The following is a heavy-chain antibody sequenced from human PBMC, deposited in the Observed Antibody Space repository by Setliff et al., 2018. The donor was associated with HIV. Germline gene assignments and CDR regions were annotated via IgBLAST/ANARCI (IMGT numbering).Heavy chain of an antibody. J-gene: IGHJ4*02. CDR3: AREAYFFASGTYYFDS. V-gene: IGHV4-59*11. D-gene: IGHD3-10*01. CDR1: GGSISSHY. CDR2: MYFSGNA. Sequence: SETLSLTCSVSGGSISSHYWNWIRQAPGKGLEWIGTMYFSGNARISPFFKSRVTISVDRSKNQFSLKLSSVTAADTALYFCAREAYFFASGTYYFDSWGQGTLVTVSS.